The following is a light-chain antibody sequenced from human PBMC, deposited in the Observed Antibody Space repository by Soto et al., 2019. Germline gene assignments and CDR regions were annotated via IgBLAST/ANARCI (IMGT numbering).Light chain of an antibody. V-gene: IGKV4-1*01. CDR2: WAS. CDR3: QQYYGTPYT. J-gene: IGKJ2*01. Sequence: EIVMTQSPDSLAVSLGERATINCKSSQSVLYSSNNKNYLAWYQQKPRQPPELLISWASTREFGVPGRFSGSGSGTDFTLTISSLQAEDVAVYYCQQYYGTPYTFGQGTKLEIK. CDR1: QSVLYSSNNKNY.